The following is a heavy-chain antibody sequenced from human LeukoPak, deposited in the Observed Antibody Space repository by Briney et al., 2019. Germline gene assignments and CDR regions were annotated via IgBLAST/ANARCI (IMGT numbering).Heavy chain of an antibody. V-gene: IGHV3-30-3*01. CDR3: VRDSKVLNYYGSGSYGDY. CDR2: ISYDGFNK. CDR1: KFTFSSYA. Sequence: PGGSLRLSCAASKFTFSSYAMHWVRQAPGKGLEWVAIISYDGFNKDYADSVKGRFTISRDNSKNMLYLQMNSLRAEDTAVYYCVRDSKVLNYYGSGSYGDYWGQGTLVTVSS. J-gene: IGHJ4*02. D-gene: IGHD3-10*01.